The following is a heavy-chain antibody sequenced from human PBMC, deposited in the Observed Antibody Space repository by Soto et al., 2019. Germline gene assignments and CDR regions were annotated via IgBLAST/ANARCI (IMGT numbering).Heavy chain of an antibody. Sequence: QVQLVQSGAEVKKPGSSVKVSCKASGGTFSSYAISWVRQAPGQGLEWMGGIIPIFGTANYAQKFQGRVTITADKSTSTAYMELSSLRSEDTAVDYWAVSEGGMATIINPNWYVDLWGRGTLVTVSS. J-gene: IGHJ2*01. D-gene: IGHD5-12*01. V-gene: IGHV1-69*06. CDR1: GGTFSSYA. CDR3: AVSEGGMATIINPNWYVDL. CDR2: IIPIFGTA.